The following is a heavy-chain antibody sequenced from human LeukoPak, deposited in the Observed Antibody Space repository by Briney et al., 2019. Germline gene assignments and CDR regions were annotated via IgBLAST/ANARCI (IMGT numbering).Heavy chain of an antibody. CDR3: ARDLVYSNYGVDV. CDR1: GYTFTGYY. D-gene: IGHD4-11*01. V-gene: IGHV1-2*02. CDR2: INPNSGGT. Sequence: GASVKVSCKASGYTFTGYYMHWVRQAPGQGLGWMGWINPNSGGTNYAQKFQGRVTMTGDTSISTAYMELSRLRSDDTAVYYCARDLVYSNYGVDVWGQGTTVTVSS. J-gene: IGHJ6*02.